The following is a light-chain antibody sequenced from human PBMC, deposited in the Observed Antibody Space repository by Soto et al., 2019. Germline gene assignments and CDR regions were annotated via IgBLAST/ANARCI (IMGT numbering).Light chain of an antibody. CDR2: EGS. V-gene: IGLV2-23*01. Sequence: QSALTQPASVSGSPGQSITISCTVTSSDVGSYNLVSWYQQHPGQAHKLMIYEGSKRPSGVSTRVSGSKSGNTASLTIYGLQAEGEADYYCWSYASSSVFGVGTTLTVL. J-gene: IGLJ3*02. CDR3: WSYASSSV. CDR1: SSDVGSYNL.